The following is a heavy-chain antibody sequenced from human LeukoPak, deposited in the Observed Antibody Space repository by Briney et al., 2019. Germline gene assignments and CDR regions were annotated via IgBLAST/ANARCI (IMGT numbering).Heavy chain of an antibody. V-gene: IGHV1-18*01. CDR1: GYTFTSYG. CDR3: ARVQPDSSGYLH. D-gene: IGHD3-22*01. J-gene: IGHJ4*02. CDR2: ISAYNGNT. Sequence: ASVKVSCKASGYTFTSYGVSWVRQAPGQGLKWMGWISAYNGNTNYAQKLQGRVTMTTDTSTSTAYMELRSLRSEDTAVYYCARVQPDSSGYLHWGQGTLVTVSS.